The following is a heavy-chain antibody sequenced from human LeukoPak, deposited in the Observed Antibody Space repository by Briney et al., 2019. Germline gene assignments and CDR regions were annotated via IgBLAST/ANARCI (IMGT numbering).Heavy chain of an antibody. D-gene: IGHD3-10*01. CDR2: ISRSGSVM. Sequence: QPGGSLRLSCSASGTAFRTYAMHWVRQAPGKGLEWVSYISRSGSVMYYTDSVKGRFTISRDNAKNSLYLQMNSLRAEDTAVYYCARDPVVRGLNNWFDPWGQGTLVTVSS. CDR1: GTAFRTYA. CDR3: ARDPVVRGLNNWFDP. J-gene: IGHJ5*02. V-gene: IGHV3-48*03.